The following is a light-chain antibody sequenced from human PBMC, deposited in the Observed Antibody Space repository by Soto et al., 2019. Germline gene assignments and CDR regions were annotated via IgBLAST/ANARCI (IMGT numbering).Light chain of an antibody. CDR2: RNN. J-gene: IGLJ1*01. Sequence: QSVLTQPPSASGTPGQRVTISCSGSSSNIGSNYVYWYQQLPGTAPKLLIYRNNQRPSGVPDRFSGSKSGTSASLAISGLRSEDEADYYCAALDDSLSGYVFGTWTKVTVL. V-gene: IGLV1-47*01. CDR1: SSNIGSNY. CDR3: AALDDSLSGYV.